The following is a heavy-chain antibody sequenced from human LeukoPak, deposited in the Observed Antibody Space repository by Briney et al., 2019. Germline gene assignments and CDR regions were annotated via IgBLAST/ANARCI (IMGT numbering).Heavy chain of an antibody. D-gene: IGHD5-24*01. CDR2: ISSNGGST. J-gene: IGHJ4*02. V-gene: IGHV3-64*01. CDR3: ARARLQPYFDY. Sequence: GGSLRLSCAASGFTFSSYAMHWVRQAPGKGLEYVSAISSNGGSTYYANSVKGRFTISRDNSKNTLYLQMGSLRAEDMAVYYCARARLQPYFDYWGQGTLVTVSS. CDR1: GFTFSSYA.